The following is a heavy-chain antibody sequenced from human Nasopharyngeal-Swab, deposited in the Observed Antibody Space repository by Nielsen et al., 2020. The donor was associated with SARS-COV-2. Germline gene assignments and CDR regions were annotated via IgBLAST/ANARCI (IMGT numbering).Heavy chain of an antibody. CDR1: GGSISSYY. Sequence: SETLSLTCTVSGGSISSYYWSWIRQPPGKGLEWIGYIYYSGSTNYNPSLKSRVTISVDTSKNQFSLKPSSVTAADTAVYYCARGLADFWSGYPDYWGQGTLVTVSS. J-gene: IGHJ4*02. CDR3: ARGLADFWSGYPDY. V-gene: IGHV4-59*08. D-gene: IGHD3-3*01. CDR2: IYYSGST.